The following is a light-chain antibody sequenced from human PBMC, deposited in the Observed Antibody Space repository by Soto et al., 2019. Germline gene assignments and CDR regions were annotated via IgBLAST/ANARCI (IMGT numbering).Light chain of an antibody. Sequence: EIVLTQSPGTLSLSPGERATLSCRASQSVSSNYLAWYQQKPGQAPRLLIFGASSGATGIPDRFSGSGSGTAFTLTISRLEPEDFAVYYCQQYGSSSFTFGGGTKVEIK. V-gene: IGKV3-20*01. J-gene: IGKJ4*01. CDR3: QQYGSSSFT. CDR2: GAS. CDR1: QSVSSNY.